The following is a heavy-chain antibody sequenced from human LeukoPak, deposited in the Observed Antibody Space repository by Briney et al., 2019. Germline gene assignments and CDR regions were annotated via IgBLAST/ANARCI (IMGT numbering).Heavy chain of an antibody. CDR2: INHSGST. V-gene: IGHV4-34*01. J-gene: IGHJ4*02. CDR1: GGSFSGYY. Sequence: PSETLSLTCAVYGGSFSGYYWNWIRQPPGKGLEWIGEINHSGSTNYNPSLKSRVTISVDTSKNQFSLKLSSVTAADTAVYYCARKRRGSSGWYPNWGQGTLVTVSS. CDR3: ARKRRGSSGWYPN. D-gene: IGHD6-19*01.